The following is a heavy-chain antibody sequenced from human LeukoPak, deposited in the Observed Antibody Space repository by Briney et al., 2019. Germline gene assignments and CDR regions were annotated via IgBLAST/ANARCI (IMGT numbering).Heavy chain of an antibody. J-gene: IGHJ5*02. D-gene: IGHD3-10*01. V-gene: IGHV1-18*01. CDR1: GYTFTSYG. Sequence: GASVKVSCKASGYTFTSYGISWVRQAPGQGLEWRGWISAYNGNTNYAQKLQGRVTMTTDTSTSAAYMVLRSLRSDDTAVYYCASSHYGSGSYFIDWFDPWGQGTLVTVSS. CDR2: ISAYNGNT. CDR3: ASSHYGSGSYFIDWFDP.